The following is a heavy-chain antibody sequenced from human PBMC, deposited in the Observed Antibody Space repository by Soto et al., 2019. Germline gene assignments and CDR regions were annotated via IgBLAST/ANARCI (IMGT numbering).Heavy chain of an antibody. V-gene: IGHV3-23*01. CDR2: ISAGSEGA. CDR3: ARDLWWYLH. CDR1: GFTFSSHA. Sequence: EVQLLESGGGLVQPGGALRLSCAASGFTFSSHAMSWVRQAPGKGLEWISSISAGSEGAYYADSVGGRFTISRDNSNTTLFLQMNSLRAEDTAVYYCARDLWWYLHWGQGTLVTVSS. J-gene: IGHJ4*02. D-gene: IGHD2-15*01.